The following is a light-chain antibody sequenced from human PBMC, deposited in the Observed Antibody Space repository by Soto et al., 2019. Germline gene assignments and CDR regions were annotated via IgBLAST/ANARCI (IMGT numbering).Light chain of an antibody. CDR3: SSFSYSSTPNYV. J-gene: IGLJ1*01. CDR2: DVD. V-gene: IGLV2-14*01. Sequence: QSALTQPASVSGSPGQSITISCTGTSSDVGGYNYVSWSQQHPGKAPKLIIYDVDNRPSGISSRFSGSKSGNTASLTISGLQAEDEADYYCSSFSYSSTPNYVFGTGTKVTVL. CDR1: SSDVGGYNY.